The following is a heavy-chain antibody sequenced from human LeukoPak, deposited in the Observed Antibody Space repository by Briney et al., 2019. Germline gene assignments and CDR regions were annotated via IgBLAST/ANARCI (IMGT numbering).Heavy chain of an antibody. CDR1: GGTFSSYA. V-gene: IGHV1-69*04. Sequence: GASVKVSCKASGGTFSSYAISWVRQAPGQGLEWMGRIIPIFGIANYAQKFQGRVTITADKSTSTAYMELSSLRSEDTAVYYCARKAHGMDVWGQGTTVTVSS. J-gene: IGHJ6*02. CDR3: ARKAHGMDV. CDR2: IIPIFGIA.